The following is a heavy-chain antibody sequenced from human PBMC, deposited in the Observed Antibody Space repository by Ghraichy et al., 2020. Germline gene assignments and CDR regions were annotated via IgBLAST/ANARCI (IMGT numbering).Heavy chain of an antibody. CDR2: ISTSGETI. J-gene: IGHJ4*02. V-gene: IGHV3-48*02. CDR1: GFTFSTYS. D-gene: IGHD6-19*01. Sequence: GESLNISCAASGFTFSTYSMNWVRQAPGKGLEWISYISTSGETIYYADSVKGRSTISRDNAKNSLHLQMNSLRDEDTAVYYCARAFRSGWYPFDYWGQGTLVTVSS. CDR3: ARAFRSGWYPFDY.